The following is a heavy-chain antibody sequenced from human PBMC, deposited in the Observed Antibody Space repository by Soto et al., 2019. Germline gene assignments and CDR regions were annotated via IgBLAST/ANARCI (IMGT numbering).Heavy chain of an antibody. Sequence: PSETLSLTCAVSGGSISTSNWWSWVRQPPGKGLEWIGEVYRTGSTTYNPSLESQLTISVDKSKNQFSLKLTSVTAADTAVYYCARARATIAAAAIFDCWGQGTLVTVSS. CDR3: ARARATIAAAAIFDC. CDR1: GGSISTSNW. J-gene: IGHJ4*02. V-gene: IGHV4-4*02. D-gene: IGHD6-13*01. CDR2: VYRTGST.